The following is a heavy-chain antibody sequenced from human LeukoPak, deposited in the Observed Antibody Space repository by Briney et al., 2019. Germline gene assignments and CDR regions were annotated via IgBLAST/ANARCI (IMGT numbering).Heavy chain of an antibody. Sequence: GGSLRLSRGASGFIFSNYGMHWVRQAPGKGLEWVAFVRYDGSNKYYADSVKGRFAISKDNSKNTLYLQMNSLRAEDTAVFYCVKGYDFYFDYWGQGTLVTVSS. CDR2: VRYDGSNK. J-gene: IGHJ4*02. CDR3: VKGYDFYFDY. V-gene: IGHV3-30*02. CDR1: GFIFSNYG. D-gene: IGHD3-3*01.